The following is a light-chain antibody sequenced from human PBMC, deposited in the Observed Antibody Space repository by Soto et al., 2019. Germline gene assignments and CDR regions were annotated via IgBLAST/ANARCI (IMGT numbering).Light chain of an antibody. CDR1: TSNIGNNY. V-gene: IGLV1-51*01. Sequence: QSVLTQPPSVSAAPGQKVTISCSGSTSNIGNNYLSWYQQLPGTAPKLLIYDNNKRPLGIPDRFSGYKYGTAATLDITGLQTEDEADYYCGTWDSSLNTWVFGGGTKVTVL. CDR2: DNN. J-gene: IGLJ3*02. CDR3: GTWDSSLNTWV.